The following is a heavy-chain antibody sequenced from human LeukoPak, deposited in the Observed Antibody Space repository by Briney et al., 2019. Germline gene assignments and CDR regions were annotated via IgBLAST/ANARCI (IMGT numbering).Heavy chain of an antibody. Sequence: ASETLSLTCTVSGDSISSSGYYWGWIRQPPGKGLEWIASIYYSGRTYYNPSLKSRITISVDSSKNQISLRLSSVTAADTAVYYCARRKYYTIENWGQGTLVTVSS. CDR2: IYYSGRT. V-gene: IGHV4-39*01. CDR1: GDSISSSGYY. D-gene: IGHD3-10*01. J-gene: IGHJ4*02. CDR3: ARRKYYTIEN.